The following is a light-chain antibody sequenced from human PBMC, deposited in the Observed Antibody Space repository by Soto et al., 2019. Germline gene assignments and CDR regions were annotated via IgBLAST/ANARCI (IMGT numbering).Light chain of an antibody. CDR1: QSVSSSY. V-gene: IGKV3-20*01. CDR3: QQYGSLPPWT. CDR2: GAS. Sequence: EIVLTQSPGTLSLSPGERATLFCRASQSVSSSYLAWYQQKPGQAPRLLVSGASKRATGIPDRFSSSGSGTDFILTISSLEPEDFAVYYCQQYGSLPPWTFGQGTKVEVK. J-gene: IGKJ1*01.